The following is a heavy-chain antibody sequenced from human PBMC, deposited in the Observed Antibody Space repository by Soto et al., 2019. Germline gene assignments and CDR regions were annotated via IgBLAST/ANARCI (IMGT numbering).Heavy chain of an antibody. V-gene: IGHV3-11*01. CDR3: ARGHSIFYGMDV. J-gene: IGHJ6*02. Sequence: QVQLVESGGGLVKPGGSLRLSCAASGFTFSGYYMNWIRQAPGKGLEWVSYISSSGTTIYYADSVKGRFTISRDNAKNSLFLQMNSLRAEDTALYYCARGHSIFYGMDVWGQGTTVTVSS. D-gene: IGHD2-21*01. CDR2: ISSSGTTI. CDR1: GFTFSGYY.